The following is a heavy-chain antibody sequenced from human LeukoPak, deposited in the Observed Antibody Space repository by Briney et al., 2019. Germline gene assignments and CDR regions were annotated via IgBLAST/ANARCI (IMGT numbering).Heavy chain of an antibody. CDR1: GFTFSSYA. J-gene: IGHJ3*02. D-gene: IGHD3-22*01. Sequence: PGGSLRLSCAASGFTFSSYAMQWVRQAPGKGLEWVAVISYDGSNKYYADSVKGRFTISRDNSKNTLYLQMNSLRAEDTAVYYCARGDYDKPFGAFDIWGQGTMVTVSS. CDR2: ISYDGSNK. CDR3: ARGDYDKPFGAFDI. V-gene: IGHV3-30*04.